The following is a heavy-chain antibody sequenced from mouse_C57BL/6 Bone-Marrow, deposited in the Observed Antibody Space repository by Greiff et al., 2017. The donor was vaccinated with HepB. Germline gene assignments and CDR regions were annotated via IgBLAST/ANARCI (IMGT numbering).Heavy chain of an antibody. J-gene: IGHJ3*01. CDR2: IYPGSGNT. Sequence: VQLVESGPELVKPGASVKISCKASGYSFTSYYIHWVKQRPGQGLEWIGWIYPGSGNTKYNEKFKGKATLTADTSSSTAYMQLSSLTSEDSAVYYCARPTAQAPPWFAYWGQGTLVTVSA. CDR3: ARPTAQAPPWFAY. V-gene: IGHV1-66*01. D-gene: IGHD3-2*02. CDR1: GYSFTSYY.